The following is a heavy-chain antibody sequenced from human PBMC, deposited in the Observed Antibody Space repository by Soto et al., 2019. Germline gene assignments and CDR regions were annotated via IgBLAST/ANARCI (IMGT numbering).Heavy chain of an antibody. CDR2: INASNGGT. D-gene: IGHD3-10*01. V-gene: IGHV1-2*04. J-gene: IGHJ6*02. CDR3: ASSYYGSGNPKDYYYGMDV. CDR1: GHTFTGYY. Sequence: GASVKVSCKASGHTFTGYYMHWVRQAPGQGLEWMGWINASNGGTKYAQTFQGWVTMTRDTSTSTAYMELSSLRSEDTAVYYCASSYYGSGNPKDYYYGMDVWGQGTTVTVSS.